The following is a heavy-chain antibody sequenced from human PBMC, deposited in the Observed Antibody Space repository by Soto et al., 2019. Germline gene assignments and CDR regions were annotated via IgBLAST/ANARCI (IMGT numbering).Heavy chain of an antibody. CDR2: INAGEGYT. Sequence: QVHLVQSGAEVKNPGASVRVSCKASGITYSTYAIHWVRQAPGQGLEWMGWINAGEGYTRYSQDFQGRVTLSTVTSASTTYLDLSNLTFEDTGVYSCARAISGYVTWGQGTQVTVSS. CDR1: GITYSTYA. D-gene: IGHD6-25*01. J-gene: IGHJ5*02. V-gene: IGHV1-3*01. CDR3: ARAISGYVT.